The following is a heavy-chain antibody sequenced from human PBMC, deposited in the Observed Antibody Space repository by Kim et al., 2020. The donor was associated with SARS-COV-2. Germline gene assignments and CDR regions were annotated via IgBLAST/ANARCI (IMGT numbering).Heavy chain of an antibody. V-gene: IGHV4-59*09. CDR3: ARGGYYYYYYMDV. J-gene: IGHJ6*03. Sequence: YNPSLKSRVTISVDTSKNQFSLKLSSVTAADTAVYYCARGGYYYYYYMDVWGKGTTVTVSS.